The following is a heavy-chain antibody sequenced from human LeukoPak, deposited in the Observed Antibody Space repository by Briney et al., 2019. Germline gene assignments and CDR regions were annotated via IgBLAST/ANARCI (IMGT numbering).Heavy chain of an antibody. CDR1: GYTFTTYG. D-gene: IGHD2-21*01. J-gene: IGHJ4*02. CDR3: ARDRIDTRTYFDY. Sequence: APGKVTRKSSGYTFTTYGSTSVRQPPIQGLKSMGWIRTYNGNTNSARKLQGSVSMTAVASTSTAYMELRSLRSDDTAMYYCARDRIDTRTYFDYWGQGTLVTVS. V-gene: IGHV1-18*01. CDR2: IRTYNGNT.